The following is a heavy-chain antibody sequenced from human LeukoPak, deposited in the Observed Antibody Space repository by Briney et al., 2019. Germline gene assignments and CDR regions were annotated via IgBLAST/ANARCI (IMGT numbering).Heavy chain of an antibody. CDR3: ARAMGGGDCSDY. Sequence: AGGSLRLSCAASGFTFSSYAMHWVRQAPGKGLEWVAVIPYDGSNKYYADSVKGRFTISRDNSKNTLYLQMNSLRAEDTAVYYCARAMGGGDCSDYWGQGTLVTVSS. J-gene: IGHJ4*02. CDR1: GFTFSSYA. CDR2: IPYDGSNK. V-gene: IGHV3-30-3*01. D-gene: IGHD2-21*02.